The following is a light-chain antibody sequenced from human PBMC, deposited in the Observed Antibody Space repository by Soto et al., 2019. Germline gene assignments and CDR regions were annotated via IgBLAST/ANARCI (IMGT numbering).Light chain of an antibody. V-gene: IGKV3D-20*02. CDR1: ESVSGSY. CDR3: QQRHMWPIT. CDR2: GIS. Sequence: VLTQSPGTLSLSPGERAALSCRASESVSGSYIAWYQQKVGQSPRLLIYGISIRATGIPDRFSGSESGTDFTLTISRLEPEDFAVYYCQQRHMWPITFGQGTRLEIK. J-gene: IGKJ5*01.